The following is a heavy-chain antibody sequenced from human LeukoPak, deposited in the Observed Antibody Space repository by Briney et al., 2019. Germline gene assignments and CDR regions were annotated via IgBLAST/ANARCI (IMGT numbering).Heavy chain of an antibody. J-gene: IGHJ4*02. CDR3: ARDSSSSYFDY. D-gene: IGHD6-6*01. Sequence: PGGSLRLSCAVSGFTFSSYSMNWVRQAPGKGLEWVSSISSSSSYIYYADSVKGRFTISRDNAKNSLYLQMNSLRAEDTAVYYCARDSSSSYFDYWGQGTLVTVSS. CDR1: GFTFSSYS. CDR2: ISSSSSYI. V-gene: IGHV3-21*01.